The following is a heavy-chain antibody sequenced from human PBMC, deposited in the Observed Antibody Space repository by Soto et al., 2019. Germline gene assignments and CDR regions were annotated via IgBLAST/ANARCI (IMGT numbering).Heavy chain of an antibody. CDR1: GGSISSYY. V-gene: IGHV4-59*12. CDR3: ARFRSGAGKYYYYYGMDV. CDR2: IYYSGST. J-gene: IGHJ6*02. Sequence: SSETLSLTCTVSGGSISSYYWSWIRQPPGKGLEWIGYIYYSGSTNYNPSLKSRVTISVDTSKNQFSLKLSSVTAADTAVYYCARFRSGAGKYYYYYGMDVWGQGTTVTVSS. D-gene: IGHD3-10*01.